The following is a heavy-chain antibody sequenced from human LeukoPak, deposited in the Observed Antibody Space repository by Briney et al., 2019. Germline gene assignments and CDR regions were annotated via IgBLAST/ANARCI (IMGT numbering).Heavy chain of an antibody. J-gene: IGHJ4*02. CDR3: ASANYDILTGYYS. CDR1: GGSISSYY. Sequence: SETLSLTCTVPGGSISSYYWSWIRQPPGKGLEWIGYIYYSGSTNYNPSLKSRVTISVDTSKNQFSLKLSSVTAADTAVYYCASANYDILTGYYSWGQGTLVTVSS. V-gene: IGHV4-59*01. D-gene: IGHD3-9*01. CDR2: IYYSGST.